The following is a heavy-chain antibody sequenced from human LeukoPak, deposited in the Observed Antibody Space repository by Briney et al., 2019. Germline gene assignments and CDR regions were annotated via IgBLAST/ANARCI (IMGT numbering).Heavy chain of an antibody. V-gene: IGHV1-58*01. D-gene: IGHD3-9*01. CDR3: AADQRGAQGPFANY. CDR2: IVVGSGNT. CDR1: GFTFTSSA. Sequence: SVKISCKASGFTFTSSAVQWVRQARGQRLEWIGWIVVGSGNTNYAQKFQERVTITRDMSTSTAYMELSSLRSGDTAVYYCAADQRGAQGPFANYWGQGTLVTVSS. J-gene: IGHJ4*02.